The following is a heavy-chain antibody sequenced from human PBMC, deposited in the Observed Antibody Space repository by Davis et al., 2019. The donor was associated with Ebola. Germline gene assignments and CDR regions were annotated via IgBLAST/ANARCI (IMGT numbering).Heavy chain of an antibody. J-gene: IGHJ5*02. CDR1: GFTFSTYA. V-gene: IGHV3-74*01. CDR2: INSDGSST. Sequence: HTGGSLRLSCAASGFTFSTYAMGWVRQAPGKGLEWVSRINSDGSSTSYADSVKGRFTISRDNAKNTLYVQMNSLRAEDTAVYYCARGNRYCSGDTCANWLDPWGQGTLVTVSS. CDR3: ARGNRYCSGDTCANWLDP. D-gene: IGHD2-15*01.